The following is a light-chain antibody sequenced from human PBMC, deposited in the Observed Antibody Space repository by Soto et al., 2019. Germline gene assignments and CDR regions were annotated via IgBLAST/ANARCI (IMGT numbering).Light chain of an antibody. CDR3: KQYNSYWT. CDR2: KAS. CDR1: QSISSW. Sequence: DIQMTQSPSTLSASVGDRVTINCRTSQSISSWLAWYQQNPGKAPKLLIYKASSLESGGPSRFSGSGSGTEFTLTISSLQPDDFATYYCKQYNSYWTFGQGTKVEIK. V-gene: IGKV1-5*03. J-gene: IGKJ1*01.